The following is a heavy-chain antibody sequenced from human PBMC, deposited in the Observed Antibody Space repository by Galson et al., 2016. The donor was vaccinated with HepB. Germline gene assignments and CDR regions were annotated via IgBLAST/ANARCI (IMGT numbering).Heavy chain of an antibody. V-gene: IGHV1-18*01. CDR3: ARGHCTGTNCYWNFDH. D-gene: IGHD2-2*01. J-gene: IGHJ4*02. CDR2: IHTDNGDT. Sequence: SVKVSCTVSGYTFTNYYISWVRQAPGQGLEWFGWIHTDNGDTNYAHIVQGRVTMTTDTSTNTAYMELTSLRSDDTAVYYCARGHCTGTNCYWNFDHWGQGTLVTVSS. CDR1: GYTFTNYY.